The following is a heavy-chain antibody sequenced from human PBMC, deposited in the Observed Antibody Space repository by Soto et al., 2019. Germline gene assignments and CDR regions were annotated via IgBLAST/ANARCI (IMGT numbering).Heavy chain of an antibody. D-gene: IGHD3-16*01. CDR3: ARERVGAGNWFDP. Sequence: QVQLVESGGGVVQPGRSLRLSCAASGFTFSSYGMHWVRQAPRKGLEWVAVIWYDGSNKYYADSVKGRFTISRDNSKNTLYLQKNSLRAEDTAVYYCARERVGAGNWFDPWGQGTLDTVSS. CDR2: IWYDGSNK. V-gene: IGHV3-33*01. CDR1: GFTFSSYG. J-gene: IGHJ5*02.